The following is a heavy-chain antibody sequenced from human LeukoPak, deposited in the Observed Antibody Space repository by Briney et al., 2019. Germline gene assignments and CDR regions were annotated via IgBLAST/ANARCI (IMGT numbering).Heavy chain of an antibody. CDR2: INHSGST. J-gene: IGHJ4*02. Sequence: SETLSLTCAVYGGSFSGYYWSWIRQPPGKGLEWIGEINHSGSTNYNPSLKSRVTMSLDTSKNQFSLKLSSVTAADTAVYFCARDLSGDCVNWGQGTLVTVSS. CDR3: ARDLSGDCVN. V-gene: IGHV4-34*01. D-gene: IGHD2-21*02. CDR1: GGSFSGYY.